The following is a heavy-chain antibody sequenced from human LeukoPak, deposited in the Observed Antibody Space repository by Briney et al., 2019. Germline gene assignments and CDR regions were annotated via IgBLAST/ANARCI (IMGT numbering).Heavy chain of an antibody. D-gene: IGHD3-10*01. CDR1: GGSISSSSYY. J-gene: IGHJ4*02. CDR3: ARSSYGAGSKPYWVDY. V-gene: IGHV4-39*01. CDR2: YSGST. Sequence: SETLSLTCTASGGSISSSSYYWAWIRQPPGKGLEYIGSYSGSTYYNPSLKSRVTISVDTSKKQFSPKLSSVTAADTAVYYCARSSYGAGSKPYWVDYWGQGTLVTVSS.